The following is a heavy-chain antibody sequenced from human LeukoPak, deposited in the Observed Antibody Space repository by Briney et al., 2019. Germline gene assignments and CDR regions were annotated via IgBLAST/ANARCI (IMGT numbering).Heavy chain of an antibody. V-gene: IGHV1-18*01. Sequence: EASVKVSCKASGYTFTNYGITWVRQAPGQGLEWMGWISTYSGNTDGNTKYAQKLQGRVTMTTDTSTSTAYMELRSLRSDDTAVYYCARGYYYDSSGCRHWGQGTLVTVSS. CDR2: ISTYSGNTDGNT. CDR3: ARGYYYDSSGCRH. D-gene: IGHD3-22*01. J-gene: IGHJ4*02. CDR1: GYTFTNYG.